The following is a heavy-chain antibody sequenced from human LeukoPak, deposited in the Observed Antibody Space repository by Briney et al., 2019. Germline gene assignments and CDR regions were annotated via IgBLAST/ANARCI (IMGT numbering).Heavy chain of an antibody. Sequence: SETLSLTCAVYGGSFSGYYWIWIRQPPGKGLEWIGEINHSGSTNYNPSLKSRVTISVDTSKNQFSLKLSSVTAADTAVYYCARGLFGVVIIGYNWFDPWGQGTLVTVSS. CDR3: ARGLFGVVIIGYNWFDP. D-gene: IGHD3-3*01. J-gene: IGHJ5*02. CDR2: INHSGST. CDR1: GGSFSGYY. V-gene: IGHV4-34*01.